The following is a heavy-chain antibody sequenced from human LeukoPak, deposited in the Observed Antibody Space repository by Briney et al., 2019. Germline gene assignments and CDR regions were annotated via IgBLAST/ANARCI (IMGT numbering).Heavy chain of an antibody. CDR1: GYTFTGYY. CDR2: VNPNSGGT. CDR3: AREVVPAALSVPTY. J-gene: IGHJ4*02. Sequence: AAVLVSCKASGYTFTGYYMHWVRQASGQGLAWMGWVNPNSGGTNYAQALQGRVTMTRDTSNSTAYMALSRLRCDDTAVYYWAREVVPAALSVPTYWGQGTLVTVSS. V-gene: IGHV1-2*02. D-gene: IGHD2-2*01.